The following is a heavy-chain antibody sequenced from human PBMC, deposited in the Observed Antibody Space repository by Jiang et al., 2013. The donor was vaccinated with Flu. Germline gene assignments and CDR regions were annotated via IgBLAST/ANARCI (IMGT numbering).Heavy chain of an antibody. D-gene: IGHD1-14*01. J-gene: IGHJ3*01. Sequence: VQLVESGGGLIEPGGSLTLSCAASGFTFIDAWMNWVRQAPGKGLEWVGRIKSKGAGGAIEYAAPVKGRFTISRDDSKDTLYLQMDNLKTEDTAIYFCTHRSSTGAFYLWGQGTMVTVSS. CDR2: IKSKGAGGAI. V-gene: IGHV3-15*07. CDR1: GFTFIDAW. CDR3: THRSSTGAFYL.